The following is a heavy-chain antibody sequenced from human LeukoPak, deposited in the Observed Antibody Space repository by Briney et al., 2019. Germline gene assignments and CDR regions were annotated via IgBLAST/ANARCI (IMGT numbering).Heavy chain of an antibody. V-gene: IGHV3-7*01. CDR1: GFTFTTYC. D-gene: IGHD3-10*01. Sequence: GGSLRLSCAASGFTFTTYCMNWVHQAPGKGLEWVANIKHDGSETNYVDSVKGRFTISRDNAANTLFLQMNSLRADDTAVYYCARDSGPGSALHLWFGNVPYYFDYWGQGSLVTVSS. CDR3: ARDSGPGSALHLWFGNVPYYFDY. CDR2: IKHDGSET. J-gene: IGHJ4*02.